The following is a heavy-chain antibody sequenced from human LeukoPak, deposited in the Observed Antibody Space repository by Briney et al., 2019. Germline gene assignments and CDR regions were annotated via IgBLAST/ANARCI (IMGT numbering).Heavy chain of an antibody. V-gene: IGHV1-2*02. CDR3: ARASKYYDILRGFDY. CDR1: GYTFTGYY. D-gene: IGHD3-9*01. Sequence: GASVKVSCKASGYTFTGYYMHWVRQAPGQGLEWMGWINPNSGGTNYAQKFQGRVTMTRDTSISTAYMELSRLRSDDTAVYYCARASKYYDILRGFDYWGQGTLVTVSS. CDR2: INPNSGGT. J-gene: IGHJ4*02.